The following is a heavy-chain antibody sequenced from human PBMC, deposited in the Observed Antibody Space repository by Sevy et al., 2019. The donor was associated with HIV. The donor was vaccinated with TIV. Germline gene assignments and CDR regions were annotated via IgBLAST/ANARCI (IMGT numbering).Heavy chain of an antibody. J-gene: IGHJ6*02. CDR1: GFTFSNAW. D-gene: IGHD3-10*01. Sequence: GGSLRLSCAASGFTFSNAWMSWVRQAPGKGLEWVGRIKSKTDGGTTDYAAPVKGRFTISRDDSKNTLYLKINSLKTEDSAVYYCTSGYGSGSYYTVYYYGMDVWGQGTTVTVSS. V-gene: IGHV3-15*01. CDR3: TSGYGSGSYYTVYYYGMDV. CDR2: IKSKTDGGTT.